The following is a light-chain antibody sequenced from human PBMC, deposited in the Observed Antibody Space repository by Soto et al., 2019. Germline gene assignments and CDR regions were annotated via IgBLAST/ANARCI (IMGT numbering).Light chain of an antibody. CDR2: GAS. J-gene: IGKJ5*01. Sequence: EIVLTQSPGTLSLSPGERATLSCRASQSVSSSYLAWYQQKPGQAPRLLIYGASSRATGIPDRFSGSGSGTDFNLTISRLEPEDFAVYYCQQYGSSPRITFGQGTRLEIK. CDR3: QQYGSSPRIT. CDR1: QSVSSSY. V-gene: IGKV3-20*01.